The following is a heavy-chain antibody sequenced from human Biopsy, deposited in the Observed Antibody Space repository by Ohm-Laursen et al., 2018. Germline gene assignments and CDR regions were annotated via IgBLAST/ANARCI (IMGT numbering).Heavy chain of an antibody. CDR2: NIPILGTG. CDR3: ATKLTGYFHH. CDR1: GGTFSNYG. Sequence: SVKVSCKAPGGTFSNYGVNWVRQAPGQGLEWLGGNIPILGTGNYAQKFQDRVTVAADTSTSTATMELRSLRFDDTAVYYCATKLTGYFHHWGQGILVIVSS. D-gene: IGHD3-9*01. J-gene: IGHJ1*01. V-gene: IGHV1-69*06.